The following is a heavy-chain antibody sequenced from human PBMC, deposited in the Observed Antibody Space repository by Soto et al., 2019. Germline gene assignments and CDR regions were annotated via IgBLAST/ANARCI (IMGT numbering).Heavy chain of an antibody. CDR2: ISYDGSNK. CDR1: GFTFSSYG. Sequence: PGGSLRLSCAASGFTFSSYGMHWVRQAPGKGLEWVAVISYDGSNKYYADSVKGRFTISRDNSKNTLYLQMNSLRAEDTAVYYCARAFYYDSSGYSAPFDYWGQGTLVTVAS. D-gene: IGHD3-22*01. CDR3: ARAFYYDSSGYSAPFDY. J-gene: IGHJ4*02. V-gene: IGHV3-30*03.